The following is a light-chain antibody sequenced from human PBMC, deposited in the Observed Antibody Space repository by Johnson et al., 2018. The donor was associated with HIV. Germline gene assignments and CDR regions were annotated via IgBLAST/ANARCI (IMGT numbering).Light chain of an antibody. CDR1: SSNIGNNY. CDR3: GTWNGSLSSNYV. J-gene: IGLJ1*01. V-gene: IGLV1-51*01. CDR2: DNN. Sequence: QSVLTQPPSVSAAPGQKVTISCSGSSSNIGNNYVSWYQQLPGTAPKLLIYDNNKRPSGLPDRFSGSKSGTSATLGITGPLTGDDADYYCGTWNGSLSSNYVFGSGTKVTVL.